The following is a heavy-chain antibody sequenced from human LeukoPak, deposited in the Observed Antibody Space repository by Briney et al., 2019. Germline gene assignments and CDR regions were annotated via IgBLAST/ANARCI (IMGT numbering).Heavy chain of an antibody. Sequence: GGSLRLSCAASGFSFSNYWMSWVRQAPGKGLEWVANIKEDGSVKYYVDSAKGRFTISRDNAKNSLYLQMNSLRAEDTAVYYCAKDLSAAGTDIDYWGQGTLVTVSS. J-gene: IGHJ4*02. CDR2: IKEDGSVK. V-gene: IGHV3-7*03. CDR1: GFSFSNYW. D-gene: IGHD6-13*01. CDR3: AKDLSAAGTDIDY.